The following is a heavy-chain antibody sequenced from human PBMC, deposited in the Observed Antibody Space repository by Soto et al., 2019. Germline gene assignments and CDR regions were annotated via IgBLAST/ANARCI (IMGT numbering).Heavy chain of an antibody. CDR1: GYTFTSYD. CDR3: ARSGRYCSSTSCPRGIDWFDP. J-gene: IGHJ5*02. CDR2: MNPNSGNT. D-gene: IGHD2-2*01. V-gene: IGHV1-8*01. Sequence: ASVKVSCKASGYTFTSYDINWVRQATGQGLEWMGWMNPNSGNTGYAQKFQGRVTMTRNTSISTAYMELSSLRSEDMAVYYCARSGRYCSSTSCPRGIDWFDPWGQGTLVTVSS.